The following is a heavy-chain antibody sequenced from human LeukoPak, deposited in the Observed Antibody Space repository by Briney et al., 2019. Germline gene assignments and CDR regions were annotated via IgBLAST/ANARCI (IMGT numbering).Heavy chain of an antibody. V-gene: IGHV3-7*01. J-gene: IGHJ4*02. CDR2: IKQDGREK. D-gene: IGHD6-19*01. CDR3: ARQWLEFFDY. CDR1: GFTFSSYW. Sequence: GGSLRLSCAASGFTFSSYWMSWVRQAPGKGLEWVANIKQDGREKYYVDCVKGRFTISRDNAKNSLYLQMNSLRAGDTALYYCARQWLEFFDYWGQGTLVTVSS.